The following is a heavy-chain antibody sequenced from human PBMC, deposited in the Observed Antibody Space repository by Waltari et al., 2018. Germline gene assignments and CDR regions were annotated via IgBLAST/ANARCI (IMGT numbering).Heavy chain of an antibody. D-gene: IGHD4-17*01. CDR3: TREWDGDFWFDP. V-gene: IGHV1-46*03. Sequence: QVQLVQSGAEVKKPGASVKVSCKASGYTFSYYYIHWVRQAPGQGLEWMGLINPSGGDTNYAKKFQGRVTMTSDTSTRTVYLELSSLRSEDTAVYYCTREWDGDFWFDPWGQGTLVTVSS. J-gene: IGHJ5*02. CDR2: INPSGGDT. CDR1: GYTFSYYY.